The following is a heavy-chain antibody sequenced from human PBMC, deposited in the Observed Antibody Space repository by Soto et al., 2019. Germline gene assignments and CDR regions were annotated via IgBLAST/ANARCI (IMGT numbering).Heavy chain of an antibody. V-gene: IGHV3-30*02. Sequence: GGSLRLSCAASGFTFSNFGMHWVRQAPGKGLEWVASVSFDGTKKHSADSVKGRFTISRDSSKNTLYLQMSSLRTGDTAVYYCAKDYLGNSNAFDIWGRGTMVTVSS. D-gene: IGHD3-3*02. CDR2: VSFDGTKK. J-gene: IGHJ3*02. CDR1: GFTFSNFG. CDR3: AKDYLGNSNAFDI.